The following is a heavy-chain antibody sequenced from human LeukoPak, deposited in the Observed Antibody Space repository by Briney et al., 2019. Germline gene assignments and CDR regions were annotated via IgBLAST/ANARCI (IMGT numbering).Heavy chain of an antibody. Sequence: GGSLRLSCAASGFTFNIYAMSWVRQAPGKGLEWVSAIGASGGSTFYAASVKGRFTISRDNSKNTLSLQMNSLRAEDTAVYYCARRNYWGQGSLVTVSS. J-gene: IGHJ4*02. CDR2: IGASGGST. V-gene: IGHV3-23*01. CDR1: GFTFNIYA. CDR3: ARRNY.